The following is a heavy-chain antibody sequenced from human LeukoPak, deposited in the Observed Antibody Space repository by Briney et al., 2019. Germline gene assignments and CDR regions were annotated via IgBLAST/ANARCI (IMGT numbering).Heavy chain of an antibody. V-gene: IGHV4-59*01. CDR3: ARGDSGSYYS. Sequence: PSETLSLTCTVSGGSISSYYWSWIRQPPGKGLEWIGYIYYSESTNYNPSLKSRVTISVDTSKNQFSLKLSSVTAADTAVYYCARGDSGSYYSWGQGTLVTVSS. D-gene: IGHD1-26*01. J-gene: IGHJ4*02. CDR1: GGSISSYY. CDR2: IYYSEST.